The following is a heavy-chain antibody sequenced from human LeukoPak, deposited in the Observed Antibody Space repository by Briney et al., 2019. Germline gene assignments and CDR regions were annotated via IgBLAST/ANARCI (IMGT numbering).Heavy chain of an antibody. V-gene: IGHV4-39*01. Sequence: PSETLSLTXTVSGGSISSSSYYWGWIRQPPGKGLEWIGSIYYSGSTYYNPSLKSRVTISVDTSKNQFSLKLSSVTAADTAVYYCARHQVSGWSGYYDYWGQGTLVTVSS. CDR1: GGSISSSSYY. D-gene: IGHD3-3*01. CDR3: ARHQVSGWSGYYDY. J-gene: IGHJ4*02. CDR2: IYYSGST.